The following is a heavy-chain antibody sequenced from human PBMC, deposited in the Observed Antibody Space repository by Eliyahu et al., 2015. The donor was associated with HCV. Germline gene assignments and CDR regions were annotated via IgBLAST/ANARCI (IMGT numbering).Heavy chain of an antibody. D-gene: IGHD3-22*01. Sequence: GLEWIGEINHSGSTNYNPSLKSRVTISLDTSKNQFPLKLSSVTAADTAVYYCARRISGFRYFDLWGRGTLVTVSS. J-gene: IGHJ2*01. CDR2: INHSGST. V-gene: IGHV4-34*01. CDR3: ARRISGFRYFDL.